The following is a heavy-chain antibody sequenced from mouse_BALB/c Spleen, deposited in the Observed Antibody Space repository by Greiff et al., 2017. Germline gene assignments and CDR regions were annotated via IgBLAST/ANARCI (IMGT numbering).Heavy chain of an antibody. CDR1: GFTFSSYT. Sequence: EVKLVESGGGLVKPGGSLKLSCAASGFTFSSYTMSWVRQTPEKRLEWVATISSGGGNTYYPDSVKGRFTISRDNAKNNLYLQMSSLRSEDTALYYCARSGYDYDPFAYWGQGTLVTVSA. CDR2: ISSGGGNT. J-gene: IGHJ3*01. V-gene: IGHV5-9*03. CDR3: ARSGYDYDPFAY. D-gene: IGHD2-4*01.